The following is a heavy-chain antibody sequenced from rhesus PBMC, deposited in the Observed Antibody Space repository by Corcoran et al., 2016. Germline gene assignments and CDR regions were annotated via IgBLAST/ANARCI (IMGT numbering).Heavy chain of an antibody. V-gene: IGHV4-143*01. CDR3: ARWGYLRGYFDY. Sequence: QVQLQESGPGVVKLSETPSRTCACYGGSISGYNYRSWMSQAPGKGLEWIGNIAGNSATTNYNPSLKNRVTISKDTSKNQFSLKLSSVTAADTAVYYCARWGYLRGYFDYWGQGVLVTVSS. D-gene: IGHD5-24*01. CDR2: IAGNSATT. CDR1: GGSISGYNY. J-gene: IGHJ4*01.